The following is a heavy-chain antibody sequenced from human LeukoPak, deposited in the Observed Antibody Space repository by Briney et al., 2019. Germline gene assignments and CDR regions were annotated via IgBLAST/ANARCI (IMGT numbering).Heavy chain of an antibody. D-gene: IGHD5-24*01. CDR3: ARVRWLQHFDY. J-gene: IGHJ4*02. CDR1: GYTFTGYY. CDR2: INPNSGGT. Sequence: ASVKVSCKASGYTFTGYYMHWVRQAPGPGLEWMGWINPNSGGTNYAQKFQGRVTMTTDTSISTAYMELSRLRSDDTAVYYCARVRWLQHFDYWGQGTLVTVSS. V-gene: IGHV1-2*02.